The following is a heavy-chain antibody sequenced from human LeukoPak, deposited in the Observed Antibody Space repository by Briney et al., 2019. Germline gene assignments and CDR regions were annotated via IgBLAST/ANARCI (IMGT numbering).Heavy chain of an antibody. CDR1: RFTFNDYY. J-gene: IGHJ4*02. CDR3: AEGYSYGYHPFDY. Sequence: SVKVSCKASRFTFNDYYIHWVRQAPGQGLEWMGWIDPNSGGTHYAQNFQGRVTVTRDASIYTVYMDLTSLRSDDTAVYYCAEGYSYGYHPFDYWGQGTLVTVSS. CDR2: IDPNSGGT. D-gene: IGHD5-18*01. V-gene: IGHV1-2*02.